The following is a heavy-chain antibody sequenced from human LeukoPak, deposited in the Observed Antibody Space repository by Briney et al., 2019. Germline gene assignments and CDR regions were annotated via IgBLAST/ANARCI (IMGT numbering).Heavy chain of an antibody. CDR3: ARTFSPEAAAAGLESDY. J-gene: IGHJ4*02. Sequence: ASVKVSCKASGYSFTSNYIHWVRQAPGQGLEWMGWISAYNGNTNYAQKLQGRVTMTTDTSTSTAYMELRSLRSDDTAVYYCARTFSPEAAAAGLESDYWGQGTLVTVSS. D-gene: IGHD6-13*01. V-gene: IGHV1-18*04. CDR1: GYSFTSNY. CDR2: ISAYNGNT.